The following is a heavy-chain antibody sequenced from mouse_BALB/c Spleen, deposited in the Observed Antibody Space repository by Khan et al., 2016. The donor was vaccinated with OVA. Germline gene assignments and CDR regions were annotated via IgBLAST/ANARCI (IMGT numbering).Heavy chain of an antibody. CDR3: ARSVTITTVVATDFDY. CDR2: ISYSGRT. D-gene: IGHD1-1*01. Sequence: EVQLQESGPGLVKPSQSLSLTCTVTGYSITSDYAWNWIRQFPGNKLEWMGYISYSGRTHYNPSFKSRISITRDTSNNKFFLQLNYVTTEDTATYYGARSVTITTVVATDFDYWGQGTPLTVSS. CDR1: GYSITSDYA. J-gene: IGHJ2*01. V-gene: IGHV3-2*02.